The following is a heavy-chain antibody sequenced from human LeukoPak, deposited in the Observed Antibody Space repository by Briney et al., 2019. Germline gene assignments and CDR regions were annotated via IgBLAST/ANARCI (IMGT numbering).Heavy chain of an antibody. Sequence: PGGSLRLSCAASGFTFSSYWMSWVRQAPGKGLEWVANIKQDGNEKYYVDSVKGRFTISRDNAKKSLFLQMNSLRAEDTAVYYCARDQRVGWKAYYYMDVWGKGTTVTVSS. CDR3: ARDQRVGWKAYYYMDV. D-gene: IGHD1-1*01. V-gene: IGHV3-7*01. CDR2: IKQDGNEK. J-gene: IGHJ6*03. CDR1: GFTFSSYW.